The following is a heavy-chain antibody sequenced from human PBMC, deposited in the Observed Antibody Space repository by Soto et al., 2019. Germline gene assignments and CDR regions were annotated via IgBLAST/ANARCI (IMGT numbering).Heavy chain of an antibody. CDR2: IYYSGST. Sequence: PSETLSLTCTVSGGSISSGDYYWILIRQPPGKGLEWIGYIYYSGSTYYNPSLKSRVTISVDTSKNQFSLKLSSVTAADTAVYYCARVSSIAAPAPFDYWGQGTLVTVSS. D-gene: IGHD6-6*01. CDR3: ARVSSIAAPAPFDY. J-gene: IGHJ4*02. V-gene: IGHV4-30-4*01. CDR1: GGSISSGDYY.